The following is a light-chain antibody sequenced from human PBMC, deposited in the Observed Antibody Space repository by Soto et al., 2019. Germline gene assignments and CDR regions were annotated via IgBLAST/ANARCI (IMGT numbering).Light chain of an antibody. CDR1: SSDVGGYNY. V-gene: IGLV2-14*01. Sequence: QSALTQPASVSGSPGQSITISCTGTSSDVGGYNYVSWYQQHPGKAPILMIYDVSNRPAGVSNRFSGSKSGNTASLSISGLQAEDEADYYCSSYTTYSTPGVVFGGGTKLTVL. CDR2: DVS. J-gene: IGLJ2*01. CDR3: SSYTTYSTPGVV.